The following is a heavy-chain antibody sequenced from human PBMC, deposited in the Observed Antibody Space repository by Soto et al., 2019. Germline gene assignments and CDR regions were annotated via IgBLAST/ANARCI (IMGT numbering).Heavy chain of an antibody. D-gene: IGHD2-15*01. J-gene: IGHJ4*02. V-gene: IGHV4-31*02. CDR2: IYYSGST. CDR1: GGSISSGGYY. CDR3: ATLMAAATVSIDY. Sequence: SETLSLTCTVSGGSISSGGYYWRWIRQHPGKGLEWIGYIYYSGSTYYNPSLKSRVTISVDTSKNQYSLKLSSVTAADTAVYYCATLMAAATVSIDYWGQGTLVTVSS.